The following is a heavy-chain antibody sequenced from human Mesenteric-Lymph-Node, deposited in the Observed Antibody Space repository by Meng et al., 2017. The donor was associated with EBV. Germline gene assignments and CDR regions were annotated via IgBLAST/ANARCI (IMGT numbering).Heavy chain of an antibody. Sequence: HAHLGDADPGPLNPPDTLSPTCTVPAVGISNYWSWIRHPPGTGLEWVGYIYYSGNTYYNPSLKSRLTMSIDTSKGQFSLKLASVTAADTAVYYCARLIYSGNNYPTVFDYWGQGTLVTVSS. CDR2: IYYSGNT. CDR3: ARLIYSGNNYPTVFDY. J-gene: IGHJ4*02. CDR1: AVGISNY. V-gene: IGHV4-30-4*01. D-gene: IGHD5-12*01.